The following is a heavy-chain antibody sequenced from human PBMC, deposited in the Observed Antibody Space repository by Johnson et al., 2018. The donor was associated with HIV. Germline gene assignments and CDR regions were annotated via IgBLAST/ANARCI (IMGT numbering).Heavy chain of an antibody. CDR1: GFTFSSYA. D-gene: IGHD3-22*01. Sequence: QVQLVESGGGVVQPGRSLRLSCAASGFTFSSYAMHWVRQAPGKGLEWVAVISYDGSNKYYADSVKGRFTISRDNAKNSLYLQMNSLRAEDTAVYYCARPGYYDSSGLDAFDIWGQGTMVTVSS. J-gene: IGHJ3*02. V-gene: IGHV3-30-3*01. CDR3: ARPGYYDSSGLDAFDI. CDR2: ISYDGSNK.